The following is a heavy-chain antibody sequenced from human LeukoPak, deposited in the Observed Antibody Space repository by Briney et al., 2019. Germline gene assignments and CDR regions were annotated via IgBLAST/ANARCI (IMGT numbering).Heavy chain of an antibody. V-gene: IGHV1-46*01. CDR3: ARDESTSILWW. CDR1: GYTFINYY. D-gene: IGHD2-21*01. Sequence: ASVTVSCTASGYTFINYYMHWVRQAPGQGLEWMGIINPSGGSTSYAQKFQGRATMTRDTSTSTVYMELSSLRSEDTAVYYCARDESTSILWWWGQGTLVTVSS. CDR2: INPSGGST. J-gene: IGHJ1*01.